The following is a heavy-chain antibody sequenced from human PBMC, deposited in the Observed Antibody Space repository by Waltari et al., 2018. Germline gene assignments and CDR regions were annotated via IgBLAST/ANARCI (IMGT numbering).Heavy chain of an antibody. CDR2: ISGSGVST. V-gene: IGHV3-23*04. D-gene: IGHD4-17*01. Sequence: EVQLVESGGGLVHHGGSLRLSCEASGFTFSTFWMHWVRHLPGKGLEWVSAISGSGVSTYYADSVKGRFTISRDNSKTTLYLQMNSLRAEDTAVYYCARAFMTTLTTYAFDIWGQGTMVTVSS. CDR3: ARAFMTTLTTYAFDI. J-gene: IGHJ3*02. CDR1: GFTFSTFW.